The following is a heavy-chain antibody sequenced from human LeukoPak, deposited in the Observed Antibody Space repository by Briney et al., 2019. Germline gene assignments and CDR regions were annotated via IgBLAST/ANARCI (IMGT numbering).Heavy chain of an antibody. Sequence: SETLSLTCTVSGGSISSYYWSWIRQPPGKGLEWIGYIYYSGTTNYNPSLKSRVTLSVDTSKTQFSLRLSSVTAADTAVYYCAREDSGSYYNYYYFYMDVWGKGTTVTISS. CDR2: IYYSGTT. V-gene: IGHV4-59*12. D-gene: IGHD3-10*01. J-gene: IGHJ6*03. CDR3: AREDSGSYYNYYYFYMDV. CDR1: GGSISSYY.